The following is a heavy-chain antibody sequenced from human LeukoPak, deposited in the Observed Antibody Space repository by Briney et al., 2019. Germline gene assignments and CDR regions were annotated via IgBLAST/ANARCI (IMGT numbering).Heavy chain of an antibody. J-gene: IGHJ4*02. V-gene: IGHV4-4*07. CDR2: IYASGST. Sequence: PSETLSLTCTVSGGSISSYHWSWIRQPAGKGLEWIGRIYASGSTYYNPSLKSRVTMSVDTSKNQFSLRLTTVTAADTAVYYCARDSNLEYSSSRGLGRWGQGTLVTVSS. D-gene: IGHD6-6*01. CDR3: ARDSNLEYSSSRGLGR. CDR1: GGSISSYH.